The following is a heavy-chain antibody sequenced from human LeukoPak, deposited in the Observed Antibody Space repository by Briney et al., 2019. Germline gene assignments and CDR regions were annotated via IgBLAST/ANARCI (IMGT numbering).Heavy chain of an antibody. CDR3: ARRKVVTIFGVVRNRYFDY. CDR1: GYTFTSYD. CDR2: MNPNSGNT. Sequence: ASVKVSCKASGYTFTSYDINWVPQATGQGLEWMGWMNPNSGNTGYAQKFQGRVTMTRNTSISTAYMELSSLRSEDTAVYYCARRKVVTIFGVVRNRYFDYWGQGTLVTVSS. J-gene: IGHJ4*02. V-gene: IGHV1-8*01. D-gene: IGHD3-3*01.